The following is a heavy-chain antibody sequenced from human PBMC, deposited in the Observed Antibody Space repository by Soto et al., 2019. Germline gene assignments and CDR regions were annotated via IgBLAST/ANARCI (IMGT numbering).Heavy chain of an antibody. CDR1: GGSFSGYY. J-gene: IGHJ5*02. CDR3: ARGVDILTGPKWFDP. Sequence: SETLSLTCAVYGGSFSGYYWSWIRQPPGKGLEWIGEINHSGSTKYNPSLKSRVTISVDTSKNQFSLKLSSVTAADTAVYYCARGVDILTGPKWFDPWGQGTLVTVSS. CDR2: INHSGST. V-gene: IGHV4-34*01. D-gene: IGHD3-9*01.